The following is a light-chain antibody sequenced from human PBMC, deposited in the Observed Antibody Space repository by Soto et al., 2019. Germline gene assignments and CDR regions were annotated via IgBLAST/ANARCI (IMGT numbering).Light chain of an antibody. CDR1: SSNIGSNT. V-gene: IGLV1-44*01. CDR3: AAWDDSLNGPV. J-gene: IGLJ2*01. CDR2: SNN. Sequence: QSVLTQPPSASGTPGQRVTISCSGSSSNIGSNTVNWYQQLPGTAPKLLIYSNNQRPSGVPDRFSGSKSGTSAFLAISGLQSEDEADYYCAAWDDSLNGPVFGGGTKLTVL.